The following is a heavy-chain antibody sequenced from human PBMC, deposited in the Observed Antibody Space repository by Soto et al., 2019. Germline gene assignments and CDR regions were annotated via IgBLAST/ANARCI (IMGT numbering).Heavy chain of an antibody. CDR3: ARGWGRVLDY. V-gene: IGHV4-34*01. Sequence: QVQLQQWVAGLLKPSETLSLTCAVYGGSFSGYYWNWIRQPPGKGLEWIGEIHHSGSTNYNPSLKRRVTISVDTSKNPLSLKLSSVTAADTAVYYFARGWGRVLDYWGQGTLVTVSS. CDR2: IHHSGST. D-gene: IGHD7-27*01. CDR1: GGSFSGYY. J-gene: IGHJ4*02.